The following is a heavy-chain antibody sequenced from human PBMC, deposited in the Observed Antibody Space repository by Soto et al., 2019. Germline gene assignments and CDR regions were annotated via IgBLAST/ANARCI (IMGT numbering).Heavy chain of an antibody. CDR2: IYYSGST. CDR1: GGSISSSSYY. CDR3: ARSPTDDTLENWFDP. J-gene: IGHJ5*02. D-gene: IGHD1-1*01. Sequence: QLQLQESAPGLVKPSETLSLTCTVSGGSISSSSYYWGWIRQPPGKGLEWIGSIYYSGSTYYNPSLKGRVTISVDTSKNQFSLKLSSVTAADTAVYYCARSPTDDTLENWFDPWGQGTLVTVSS. V-gene: IGHV4-39*01.